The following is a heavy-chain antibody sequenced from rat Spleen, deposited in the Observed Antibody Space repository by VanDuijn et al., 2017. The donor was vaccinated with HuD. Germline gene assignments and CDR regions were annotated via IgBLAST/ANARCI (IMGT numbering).Heavy chain of an antibody. CDR3: ARHWGY. V-gene: IGHV5-22*01. D-gene: IGHD4-6*01. J-gene: IGHJ2*01. CDR2: IHYEGTGT. Sequence: EVQLVESNGGLVQPGRSLKLSCAASGFTFTDYYMAWVRQAPRKGLEWVASIHYEGTGTYYGDSVKGRFTISRDNAKSTLYLQMNSLRSEDTATYYCARHWGYWGQGVMVTVSS. CDR1: GFTFTDYY.